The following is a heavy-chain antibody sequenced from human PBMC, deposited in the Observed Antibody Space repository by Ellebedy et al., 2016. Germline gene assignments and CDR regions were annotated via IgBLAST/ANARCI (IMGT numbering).Heavy chain of an antibody. CDR1: GGSISSYY. V-gene: IGHV4-59*13. CDR3: ARGPYGVFQH. J-gene: IGHJ1*01. Sequence: SETLSLXXTVSGGSISSYYWSWIRQPPGKGLEWIGYIYYNGGTNYNPSLKSRVTMSVDTSKNQFSLKLSSVTAADTAVYYCARGPYGVFQHWGQGTLVTVSS. D-gene: IGHD4-17*01. CDR2: IYYNGGT.